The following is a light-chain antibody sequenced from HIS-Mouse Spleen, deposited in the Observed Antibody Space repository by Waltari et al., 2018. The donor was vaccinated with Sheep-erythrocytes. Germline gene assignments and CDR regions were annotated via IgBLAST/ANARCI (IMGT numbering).Light chain of an antibody. V-gene: IGLV3-1*01. CDR2: QDS. CDR3: QAWDSSTAVV. CDR1: KLGDKY. J-gene: IGLJ2*01. Sequence: SYELTQPPSVSVSPGQTASLTCSGDKLGDKYACWYQQKPGQPPVLVIYQDSKRPSGIPWRFSGSNSGNTATLTISGTQAMDEADYYCQAWDSSTAVVFGGGTKLTVL.